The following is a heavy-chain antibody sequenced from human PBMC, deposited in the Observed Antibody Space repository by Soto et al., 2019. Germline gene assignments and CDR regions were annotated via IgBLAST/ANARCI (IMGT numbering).Heavy chain of an antibody. V-gene: IGHV3-30*03. D-gene: IGHD2-15*01. J-gene: IGHJ4*02. CDR3: AGGQYYFDY. CDR1: GFPFSSYG. CDR2: ISYDGSNK. Sequence: QVQLVESGGGVVQPGRSLRLSCAASGFPFSSYGMHWVRQAPGKGLEWVAHISYDGSNKHYTDSVKGRFTIYRDNAKNMLYMQMSSLRAEDTAVYYCAGGQYYFDYCGQGNRVSVSS.